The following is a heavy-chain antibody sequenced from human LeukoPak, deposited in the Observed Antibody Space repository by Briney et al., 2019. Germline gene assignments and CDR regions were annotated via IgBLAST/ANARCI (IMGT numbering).Heavy chain of an antibody. D-gene: IGHD6-13*01. CDR3: ARETTAAAAGRPEINWFDP. V-gene: IGHV3-7*01. CDR2: IKQDGSEK. J-gene: IGHJ5*02. Sequence: GWSLRLSCAASGFTFSSYWMSWVRQAPGKGLEWVANIKQDGSEKYYVDSVKGRFTISRDNAKNSLYLQMNSLRAEDTAVYYCARETTAAAAGRPEINWFDPWGQGTLVTVSS. CDR1: GFTFSSYW.